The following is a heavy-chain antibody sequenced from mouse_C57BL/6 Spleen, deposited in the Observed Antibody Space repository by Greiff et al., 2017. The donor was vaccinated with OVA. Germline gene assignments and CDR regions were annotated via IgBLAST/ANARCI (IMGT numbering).Heavy chain of an antibody. J-gene: IGHJ4*01. V-gene: IGHV3-6*01. CDR1: GYSITSGYY. Sequence: VQLKESGPGLVKPSQSLSLTCSVTGYSITSGYYWNWIRQFPGNKLEWMGYISYDGSNNYNPSLKNRISITRDTSKNQFFLKLNSVTTEDTATYYCARAYYSNPGDYWGQGTSVTVSS. CDR3: ARAYYSNPGDY. CDR2: ISYDGSN. D-gene: IGHD2-5*01.